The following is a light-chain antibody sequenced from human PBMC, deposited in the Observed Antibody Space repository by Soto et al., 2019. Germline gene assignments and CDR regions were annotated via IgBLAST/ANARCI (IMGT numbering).Light chain of an antibody. V-gene: IGKV3-11*01. CDR1: QSVSSY. Sequence: EIVWTQSPATLSLSPGERATLSCRASQSVSSYLAWYQQKPGQAPRLLIYHASNRATGIPARFSGSGSGTDFALTISSLEPEDFGVYYCQQRSTWPPYTFGQGTKLEIK. CDR3: QQRSTWPPYT. CDR2: HAS. J-gene: IGKJ2*01.